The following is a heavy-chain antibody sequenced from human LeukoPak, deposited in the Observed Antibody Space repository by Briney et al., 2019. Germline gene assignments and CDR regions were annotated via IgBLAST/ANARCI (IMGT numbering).Heavy chain of an antibody. V-gene: IGHV3-23*01. CDR1: GFTFSSYA. CDR3: ASAISIVSPTVFDY. CDR2: ISGSSSTT. J-gene: IGHJ4*02. Sequence: GGSLRLSCAASGFTFSSYAMSWVRQAPGKGLEWVSAISGSSSTTYYADSVKGRFTISRDNSKNTLYLQMDSLRAEDTAVYYCASAISIVSPTVFDYWGQGTLVTVSS. D-gene: IGHD2-15*01.